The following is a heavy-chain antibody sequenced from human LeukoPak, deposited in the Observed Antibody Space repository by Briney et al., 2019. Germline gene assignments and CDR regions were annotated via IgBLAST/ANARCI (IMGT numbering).Heavy chain of an antibody. Sequence: GGSLRLSCAASGFTFSSYAMSWVRQAPGKGLEWVSSISGSGGSTYYADSVKGRFTISRDNSKNTLYLQMNSLRTEETAVYYCAKGKMVRGVKVTAIYHYMDVWGKGTTVTVSS. V-gene: IGHV3-23*01. CDR3: AKGKMVRGVKVTAIYHYMDV. D-gene: IGHD3-10*01. CDR1: GFTFSSYA. CDR2: ISGSGGST. J-gene: IGHJ6*03.